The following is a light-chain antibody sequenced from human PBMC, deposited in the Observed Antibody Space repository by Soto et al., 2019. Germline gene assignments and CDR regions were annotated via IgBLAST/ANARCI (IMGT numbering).Light chain of an antibody. J-gene: IGKJ3*01. Sequence: EIVLRQSPATLSLSPGERATLSCRASQSVSSYLAWYQQKAGQAPRLLIYDASNRATGIPARFSGSGSGTDFTLTISSLEPEDFAVYHCQQRSSWPFTFGPGTKVDIK. CDR3: QQRSSWPFT. CDR1: QSVSSY. CDR2: DAS. V-gene: IGKV3-11*01.